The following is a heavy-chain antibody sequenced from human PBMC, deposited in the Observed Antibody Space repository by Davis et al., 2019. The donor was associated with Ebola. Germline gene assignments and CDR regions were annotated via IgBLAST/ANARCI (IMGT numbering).Heavy chain of an antibody. D-gene: IGHD1-26*01. CDR2: IYQTGST. Sequence: SETLSLTCTVSGGSISSSSYYWGWIRQPPGMGLEWTGNIYQTGSTNYNPSLKSRVTISVDTSKNQFSLKLSSVTAADTAVYYCARLGKVGATSYYYYYMDVWGKGTTVTVSS. V-gene: IGHV4-61*05. J-gene: IGHJ6*03. CDR3: ARLGKVGATSYYYYYMDV. CDR1: GGSISSSSYY.